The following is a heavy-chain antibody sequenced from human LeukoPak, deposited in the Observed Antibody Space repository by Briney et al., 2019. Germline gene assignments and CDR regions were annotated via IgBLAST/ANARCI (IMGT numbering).Heavy chain of an antibody. CDR3: AKVGYYDISGSFYFTC. J-gene: IGHJ4*02. D-gene: IGHD3-22*01. Sequence: GGSLRLSCAASGFTVSSYAMSWVRQAPGKGLEWVSSISGSGGSTYYADSVKGRFTISRDNSKNTLFLQMNSLRAEDTAVYYCAKVGYYDISGSFYFTCWGQGTLVTVSS. CDR2: ISGSGGST. V-gene: IGHV3-23*01. CDR1: GFTVSSYA.